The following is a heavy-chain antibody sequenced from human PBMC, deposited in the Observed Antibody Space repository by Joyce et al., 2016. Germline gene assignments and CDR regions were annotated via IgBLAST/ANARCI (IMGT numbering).Heavy chain of an antibody. CDR2: ISIDGSNK. V-gene: IGHV3-30*03. CDR3: ARDMVGAAYYFDH. D-gene: IGHD1-26*01. CDR1: GFTLNTNG. J-gene: IGHJ4*02. Sequence: QVQLVESGGGVVQPGGSLRLSCAASGFTLNTNGIDWVRKAPGKGLDWVALISIDGSNKFYADSVNGRFTISRDTSTNTVYLQMNNVRGEDTAVYYCARDMVGAAYYFDHWGQGTLVTVSS.